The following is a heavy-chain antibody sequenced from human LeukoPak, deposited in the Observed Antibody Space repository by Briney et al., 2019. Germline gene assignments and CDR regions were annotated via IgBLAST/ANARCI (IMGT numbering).Heavy chain of an antibody. CDR3: ARPGIAAAETPFLDV. J-gene: IGHJ6*04. D-gene: IGHD6-13*01. CDR2: IYYSGST. CDR1: GGSISSSSYY. V-gene: IGHV4-39*01. Sequence: PSETLSLTCTVSGGSISSSSYYWGWIRQPPGKGLEWIGSIYYSGSTYYNPSPKSRVTISVATSKNQFSLKLRSVTAADTAVYYCARPGIAAAETPFLDVWGKGTTVTVSS.